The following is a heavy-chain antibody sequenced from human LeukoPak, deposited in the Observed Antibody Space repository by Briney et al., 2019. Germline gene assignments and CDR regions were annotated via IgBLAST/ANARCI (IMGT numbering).Heavy chain of an antibody. D-gene: IGHD6-19*01. J-gene: IGHJ4*02. Sequence: GGSLRLSCAASGLTFSSYGMHWVRQAPGKGLEWVAFIRYDGSNKYYADSVKGRFTISRDNSKNTLYLQMNSLRAEDTAVYYCAKDRKGGWYYFDYWGQGTLVTVSS. CDR2: IRYDGSNK. V-gene: IGHV3-30*02. CDR1: GLTFSSYG. CDR3: AKDRKGGWYYFDY.